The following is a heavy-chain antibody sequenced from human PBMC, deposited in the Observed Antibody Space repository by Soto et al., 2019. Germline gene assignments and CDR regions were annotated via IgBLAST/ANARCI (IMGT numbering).Heavy chain of an antibody. CDR3: AKERFQ. CDR1: GFTFSDYG. V-gene: IGHV3-30*02. Sequence: QVQLVESGGGVVQPGASLRLSCAASGFTFSDYGMHWVRQAPSKGLQWVALIWYDGSEKRYAESVKGRFTVSRDNAKNTVYLQMNGLGVEDTAVYYCAKERFQ. J-gene: IGHJ1*01. CDR2: IWYDGSEK.